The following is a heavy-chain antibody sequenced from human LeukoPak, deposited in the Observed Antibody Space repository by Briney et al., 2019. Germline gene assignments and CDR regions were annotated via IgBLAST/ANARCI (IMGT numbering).Heavy chain of an antibody. CDR3: AKDPGIVGPGIERFDP. CDR1: GFTFSSYA. V-gene: IGHV3-23*01. D-gene: IGHD1-26*01. CDR2: ISGSGGST. Sequence: GSLRLSCAASGFTFSSYAMSWVRQAPGKGLEWVSAISGSGGSTYYADSVKGRFTISRDNSKNTLYLQMNSLRAEDTAVYYCAKDPGIVGPGIERFDPWGQGTLDTVSS. J-gene: IGHJ5*02.